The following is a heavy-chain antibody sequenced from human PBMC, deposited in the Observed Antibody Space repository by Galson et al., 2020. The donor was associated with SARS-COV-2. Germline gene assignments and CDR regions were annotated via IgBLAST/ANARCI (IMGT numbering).Heavy chain of an antibody. CDR1: GGSFSGYY. D-gene: IGHD2-15*01. CDR2: INHSGST. CDR3: AREEGYCSGGSCYRGWFDP. J-gene: IGHJ5*02. V-gene: IGHV4-34*01. Sequence: PSETLSLTCAVYGGSFSGYYWSWIRQPPGKGLEWIGEINHSGSTNYNPSLKSRVTISVDTSKNQFSLKLSSVTAADTAVYYCAREEGYCSGGSCYRGWFDPWGQGTLVTVSS.